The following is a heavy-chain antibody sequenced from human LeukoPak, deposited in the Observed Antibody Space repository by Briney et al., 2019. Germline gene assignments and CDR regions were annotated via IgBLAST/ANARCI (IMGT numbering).Heavy chain of an antibody. CDR2: IVVGSGNT. V-gene: IGHV1-58*02. Sequence: SVKVSCRASGFTFTSSTIQWVRQARGQRLEWIGWIVVGSGNTNYAQKFQERVIITRDMSTTTVYMELSSLRSEDTAVYYCAGTPWFGELTLDYWGQGTLVTVSS. CDR1: GFTFTSST. D-gene: IGHD3-10*01. CDR3: AGTPWFGELTLDY. J-gene: IGHJ4*02.